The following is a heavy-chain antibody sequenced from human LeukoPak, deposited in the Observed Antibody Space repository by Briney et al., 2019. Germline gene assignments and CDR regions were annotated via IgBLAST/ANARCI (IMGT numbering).Heavy chain of an antibody. CDR2: INSDGSST. J-gene: IGHJ4*02. CDR1: GFTFSSYW. V-gene: IGHV3-74*01. CDR3: ARDVGARLVY. D-gene: IGHD1-26*01. Sequence: PGGSLRLSCAASGFTFSSYWMHWVRQAPGKGLVRVSRINSDGSSTTYADSVKGRFTISRDNAKNTLYLQMNSLRAEDTAVYYCARDVGARLVYWGQGTLVTVSS.